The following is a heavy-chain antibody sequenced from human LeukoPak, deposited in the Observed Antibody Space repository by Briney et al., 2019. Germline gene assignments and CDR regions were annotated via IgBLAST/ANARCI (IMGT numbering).Heavy chain of an antibody. Sequence: GRPLRLSCAASGITFSSYEMNWVRQAPGKGRGGVSYISCGGSSINYAVLVKGGFPISRDNAKSSLYLLMNGLSAEDPAVYYCAREVGGIDYWGQGTLVTVSS. CDR3: AREVGGIDY. CDR1: GITFSSYE. V-gene: IGHV3-48*03. J-gene: IGHJ4*02. D-gene: IGHD3-16*01. CDR2: ISCGGSSI.